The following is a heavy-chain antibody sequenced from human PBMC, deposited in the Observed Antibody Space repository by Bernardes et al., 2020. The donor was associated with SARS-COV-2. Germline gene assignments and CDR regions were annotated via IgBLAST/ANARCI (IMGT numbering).Heavy chain of an antibody. D-gene: IGHD3-10*01. Sequence: SETLSLTCTVSGCSISSGDYYWSWIRQPPGQGLEWIGNIYYSGSTYYNPSLKSRVTISVDTSKNQFSLKLSSVTAADTAVYYCARAAHGRITRIRGVIQHFDYWGQGTLVTVSS. CDR2: IYYSGST. V-gene: IGHV4-30-4*01. CDR1: GCSISSGDYY. CDR3: ARAAHGRITRIRGVIQHFDY. J-gene: IGHJ4*02.